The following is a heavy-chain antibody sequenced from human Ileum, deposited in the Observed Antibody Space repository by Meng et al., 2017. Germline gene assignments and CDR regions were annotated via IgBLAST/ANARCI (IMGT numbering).Heavy chain of an antibody. D-gene: IGHD2-21*02. V-gene: IGHV1-69*01. J-gene: IGHJ4*02. Sequence: VQSRAEGEKPGHSEKVSCKVSGGTFNTYAISWVRQAPGQGLEWMGGIIPIFDTPNYAQKFQDRVTITADASTSTTYMELNGLMSEDTALYYCARGAVVATTYYFDSWGQGTLVTVSS. CDR1: GGTFNTYA. CDR3: ARGAVVATTYYFDS. CDR2: IIPIFDTP.